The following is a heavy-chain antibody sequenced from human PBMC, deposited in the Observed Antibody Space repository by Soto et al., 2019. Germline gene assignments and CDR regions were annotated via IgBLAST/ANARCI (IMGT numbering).Heavy chain of an antibody. CDR2: INSDGSST. V-gene: IGHV3-74*01. J-gene: IGHJ4*02. D-gene: IGHD2-15*01. CDR3: ARGLWAGYCSGGSCRFY. CDR1: GFTFSSYW. Sequence: EVQLVESGGGLVQPGGSLRLSCAASGFTFSSYWMHWVRQAPGKGLVWVSRINSDGSSTSYADSVKGRFTISRDNAKNTMYLRMNSLRAEDTAVYYCARGLWAGYCSGGSCRFYWGQGTLVTVSS.